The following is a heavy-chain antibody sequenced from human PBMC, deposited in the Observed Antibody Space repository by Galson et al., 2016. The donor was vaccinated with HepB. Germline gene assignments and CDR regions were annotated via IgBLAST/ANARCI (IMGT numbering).Heavy chain of an antibody. J-gene: IGHJ5*02. V-gene: IGHV5-51*01. D-gene: IGHD6-13*01. CDR3: ARPIAAAGNGWFDP. Sequence: QSGAEVKKPGESLKISCKGSGYSFSTYWIAWVRQMPGKGLEWMGIIYPGASDTRYSPPFRGQVTISADKSINTAYLQWSSLKASDTAMYYCARPIAAAGNGWFDPWGQGTLVTVSS. CDR1: GYSFSTYW. CDR2: IYPGASDT.